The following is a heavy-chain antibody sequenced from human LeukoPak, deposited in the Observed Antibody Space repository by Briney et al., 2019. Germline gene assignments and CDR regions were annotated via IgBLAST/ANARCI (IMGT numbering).Heavy chain of an antibody. Sequence: PGGSLRLSCTVSGFTVSSNSMSWVRQALGKGLEWVSFIYSSVTHYSDSVKGRFTISRDNSKNTLFLQMNSLRAEDTAVYYCARRAGAYSHPYDYWGQGTLVTVSS. D-gene: IGHD4/OR15-4a*01. CDR3: ARRAGAYSHPYDY. CDR1: GFTVSSNS. V-gene: IGHV3-53*01. J-gene: IGHJ4*02. CDR2: IYSSVT.